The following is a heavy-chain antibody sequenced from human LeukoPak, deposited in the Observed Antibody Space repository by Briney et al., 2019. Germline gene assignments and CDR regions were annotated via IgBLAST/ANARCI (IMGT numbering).Heavy chain of an antibody. CDR2: IKSKTDGGTT. V-gene: IGHV3-15*01. Sequence: GGSLRLSCAASGFTFSDFYMTWIRQAPGKGLEWVGRIKSKTDGGTTDYAAPVKGRFTISRDDSKNTLYLQMNSLKTEDTAVYYCTTDYMITFGGVIVKPDYWGQGTLVTVSS. CDR3: TTDYMITFGGVIVKPDY. CDR1: GFTFSDFY. D-gene: IGHD3-16*02. J-gene: IGHJ4*02.